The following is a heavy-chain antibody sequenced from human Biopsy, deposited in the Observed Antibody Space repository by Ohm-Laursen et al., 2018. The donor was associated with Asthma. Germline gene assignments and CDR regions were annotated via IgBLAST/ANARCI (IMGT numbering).Heavy chain of an antibody. CDR2: INSVFGTT. V-gene: IGHV1-69*01. D-gene: IGHD2-2*01. CDR3: ARKAGSCISRTCYSLDF. J-gene: IGHJ4*02. Sequence: SSVRVSCKSLGGTFNTYVIGWVRQAPGQGLEWMGGINSVFGTTTYPQKFQDRVTITADDSTSTVYMELSSLRSEDTVVYYCARKAGSCISRTCYSLDFWGQGTLVTVSS. CDR1: GGTFNTYV.